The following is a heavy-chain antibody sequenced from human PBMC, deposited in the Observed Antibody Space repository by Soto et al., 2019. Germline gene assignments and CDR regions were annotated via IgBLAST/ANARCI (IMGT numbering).Heavy chain of an antibody. D-gene: IGHD2-21*02. V-gene: IGHV3-23*01. J-gene: IGHJ4*02. CDR3: AKAYCGGDCYSIALDY. CDR1: GFTFSSYA. Sequence: GGSLRLSCAASGFTFSSYAMSWVRQAPGKGLEWVSAISGSGGSTYYADSVKGRFTISRDNSKNTLYLQMNSLRAEDTAVYYCAKAYCGGDCYSIALDYWGQGTLVTVSS. CDR2: ISGSGGST.